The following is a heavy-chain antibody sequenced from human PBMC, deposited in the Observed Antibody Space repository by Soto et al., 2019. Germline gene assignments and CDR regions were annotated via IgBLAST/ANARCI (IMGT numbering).Heavy chain of an antibody. CDR3: ARDAVAGTFDY. D-gene: IGHD6-19*01. J-gene: IGHJ4*02. Sequence: GGSLRLSCAASGFTFSSYSMNWVRQAPGKGLEWVSSISSSSSYIYYADSVKGRFTISRDNAKNSLYLQMNSPRAEDTAVYYCARDAVAGTFDYWGQGTLVTVSS. CDR2: ISSSSSYI. V-gene: IGHV3-21*01. CDR1: GFTFSSYS.